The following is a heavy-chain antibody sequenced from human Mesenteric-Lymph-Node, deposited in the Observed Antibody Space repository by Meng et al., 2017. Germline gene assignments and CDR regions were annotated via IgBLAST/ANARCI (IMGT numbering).Heavy chain of an antibody. D-gene: IGHD6-13*01. Sequence: GESLKISCSTSGFTFSDYWMSWVRQAPGKGLEWVANIKTDGSEEYYVDSVKGRFTISRDNSKSTLYLQMSSLRTEDTALYYCVREMGMALDVWGQGTMVTVSS. CDR2: IKTDGSEE. CDR1: GFTFSDYW. V-gene: IGHV3-7*01. CDR3: VREMGMALDV. J-gene: IGHJ3*01.